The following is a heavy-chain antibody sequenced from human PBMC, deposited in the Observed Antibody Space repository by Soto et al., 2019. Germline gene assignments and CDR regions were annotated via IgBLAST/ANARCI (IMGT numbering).Heavy chain of an antibody. CDR1: GYTFSGYY. Sequence: ASVKVSCKASGYTFSGYYIHWLRQAPGQGLEWMGWINPNSGGTNYAQKFQGRVTVTRDTPTSTAYMELSRLTSDDTAVYYCARSLTEGYCTITGCYTRPLYGMDVWGQGTTVTV. D-gene: IGHD2-2*02. J-gene: IGHJ6*02. CDR3: ARSLTEGYCTITGCYTRPLYGMDV. CDR2: INPNSGGT. V-gene: IGHV1-2*02.